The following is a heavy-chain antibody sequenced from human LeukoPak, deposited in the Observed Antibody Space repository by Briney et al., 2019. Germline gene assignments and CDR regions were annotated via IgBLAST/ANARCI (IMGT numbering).Heavy chain of an antibody. CDR1: GGSSSYYY. CDR3: AIRKYYDILTGYRKIPTSGFDP. D-gene: IGHD3-9*01. Sequence: SETLSLTCAVYGGSSSYYYWSWIRQPPGKTLEWIGEINHSGSTNYNPSLKSRVTISVDTSKNQFSLKLSSVTAADTAVYYCAIRKYYDILTGYRKIPTSGFDPWGQGILVTVSS. J-gene: IGHJ5*02. V-gene: IGHV4-34*01. CDR2: INHSGST.